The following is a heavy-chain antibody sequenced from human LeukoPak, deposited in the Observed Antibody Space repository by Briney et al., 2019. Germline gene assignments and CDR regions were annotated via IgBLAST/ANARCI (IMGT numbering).Heavy chain of an antibody. CDR2: ISGNGDTR. J-gene: IGHJ3*02. V-gene: IGHV3-23*01. CDR1: GFTFNNYG. D-gene: IGHD3-3*01. CDR3: AKDLEYYNSLACDI. Sequence: PGGSLRLFCAASGFTFNNYGVNWVRQAPGKGLEWVSGISGNGDTRYYADSVKGRFTISRDNSKNTLFMQMNSLTAEDTAMYYCAKDLEYYNSLACDIWGQGTMVTISS.